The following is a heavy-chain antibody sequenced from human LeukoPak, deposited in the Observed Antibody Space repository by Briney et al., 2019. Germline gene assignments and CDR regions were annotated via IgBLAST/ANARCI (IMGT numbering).Heavy chain of an antibody. CDR1: GFIFSDYW. CDR3: AKDSDIVVVPAAITPGGL. J-gene: IGHJ4*02. CDR2: IKQDGSEK. Sequence: GGSLRLSCAASGFIFSDYWMSWVRQAPGKGLECVANIKQDGSEKYYVDSVKGRFTISRDNAKNSLYLQMDSLRAEDTAVYYCAKDSDIVVVPAAITPGGLWGQGTLVTVSS. V-gene: IGHV3-7*03. D-gene: IGHD2-2*02.